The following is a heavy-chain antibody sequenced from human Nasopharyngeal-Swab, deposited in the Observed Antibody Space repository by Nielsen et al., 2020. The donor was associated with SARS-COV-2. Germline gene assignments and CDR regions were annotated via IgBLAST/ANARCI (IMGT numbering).Heavy chain of an antibody. CDR2: IYYSGST. Sequence: SETLSLTCTVSGGSISSGGYYWSWIRQHPGKGLEWIGYIYYSGSTHYNSSLKSRVTISVDTSKNQFSLKLSSVTAADTAVYYCARILTIFGVVASYYFDYWGQGTLVTVSS. V-gene: IGHV4-31*03. CDR3: ARILTIFGVVASYYFDY. D-gene: IGHD3-3*01. J-gene: IGHJ4*02. CDR1: GGSISSGGYY.